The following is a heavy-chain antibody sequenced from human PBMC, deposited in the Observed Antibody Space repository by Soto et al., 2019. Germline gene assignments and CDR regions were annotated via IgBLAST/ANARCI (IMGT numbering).Heavy chain of an antibody. CDR3: AKSMGRYDYIWGSYRFDY. V-gene: IGHV3-23*01. Sequence: EVQLLESGGGLVEPGGSLRLSCAASGFTFSSYVMSWVRQAPGEGMEWVSAVSGSGGSTYYADSVKGRFTISRENAKNTLYRQMNSLRAEDTAVYYCAKSMGRYDYIWGSYRFDYWGQGTLVTVSS. CDR2: VSGSGGST. D-gene: IGHD3-16*02. CDR1: GFTFSSYV. J-gene: IGHJ4*02.